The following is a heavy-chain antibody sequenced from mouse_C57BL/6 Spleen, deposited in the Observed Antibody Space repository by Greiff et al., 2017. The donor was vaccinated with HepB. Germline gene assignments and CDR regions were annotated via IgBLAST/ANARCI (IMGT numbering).Heavy chain of an antibody. CDR2: INPYNGGT. CDR3: ARGFGYYAMDY. CDR1: GYTFTDYY. V-gene: IGHV1-19*01. J-gene: IGHJ4*01. Sequence: EVQLQQSGPVLVKPGASVKMSCKASGYTFTDYYMNWVKQSHGKSLEWIGVINPYNGGTSYNQKFKGKATLTVDKSSSTAYMELNSLTSEDSAVYYCARGFGYYAMDYWGQGTSVTVSS.